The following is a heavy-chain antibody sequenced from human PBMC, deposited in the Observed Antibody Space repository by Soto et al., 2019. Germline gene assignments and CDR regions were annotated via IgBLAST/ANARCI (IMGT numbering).Heavy chain of an antibody. V-gene: IGHV3-23*01. Sequence: EVQLLESGGGLVQLGGSLRLSCAASGFTFSTYAMNWVGQAQGTGLEWVSAISGSGGSIHYAVSVKGWFTISRDNSKNTLYQQMNTPRDEYTAVYPCVKVYWKGDVWGQGTTVTVSS. CDR2: ISGSGGSI. CDR3: VKVYWKGDV. J-gene: IGHJ6*02. CDR1: GFTFSTYA. D-gene: IGHD2-8*02.